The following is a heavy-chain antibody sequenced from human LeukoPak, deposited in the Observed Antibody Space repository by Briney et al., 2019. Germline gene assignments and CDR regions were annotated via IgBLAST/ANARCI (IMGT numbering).Heavy chain of an antibody. CDR2: IYYSGST. V-gene: IGHV4-39*01. CDR3: ASGLLWFGELFAQFDY. Sequence: PSETLSLTCTVSGGSISSSSYYWGWIRQPPGKGLEWIGSIYYSGSTCYNPSLKSRVTISVDTSKNQFSLKLSSVTAADTAVYYCASGLLWFGELFAQFDYWGQGTLVTVSS. CDR1: GGSISSSSYY. J-gene: IGHJ4*02. D-gene: IGHD3-10*01.